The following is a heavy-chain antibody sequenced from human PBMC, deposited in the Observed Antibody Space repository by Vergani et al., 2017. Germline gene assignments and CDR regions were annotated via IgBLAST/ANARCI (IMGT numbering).Heavy chain of an antibody. V-gene: IGHV1-69*06. J-gene: IGHJ6*02. CDR3: ARDPRGYGGDPEDYYYGMDV. CDR2: STPISNTP. CDR1: GETFHNIA. Sequence: QVQLEQSGAEVKRPGSSLNISCKASGETFHNIAIAWVRQAPGQGLEWMAGSTPISNTPTYSQKFQGRVRITADTSTSTAYMELTSLRSQDTAVYYCARDPRGYGGDPEDYYYGMDVWGQGTTVTVSS. D-gene: IGHD2-21*02.